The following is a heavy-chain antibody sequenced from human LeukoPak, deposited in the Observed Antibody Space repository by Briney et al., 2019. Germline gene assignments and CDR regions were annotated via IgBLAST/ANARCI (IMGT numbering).Heavy chain of an antibody. Sequence: PGGSLRLSCAASGFTFSSYSMNWVRQAPGKGLEWVSAISGSGGSTYYADSVKGRFTISRDNSKNTLYLQMNSLRAEDTAVYYCWRTMIVNDAFDIWGQGTMVTVSS. CDR1: GFTFSSYS. V-gene: IGHV3-23*01. D-gene: IGHD3-22*01. CDR3: WRTMIVNDAFDI. CDR2: ISGSGGST. J-gene: IGHJ3*02.